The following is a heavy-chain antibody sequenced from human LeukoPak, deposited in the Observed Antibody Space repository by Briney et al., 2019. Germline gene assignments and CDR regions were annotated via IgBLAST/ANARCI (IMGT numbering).Heavy chain of an antibody. CDR3: ARGRPHGNDY. CDR2: IASDGSST. Sequence: GGSLRLSCAASGFTFSSYWMNWVRQAPGKGLVWVSRIASDGSSTTYADSVKGRFSISRDNAKNTLYLQMNSLRAEDTAVYYCARGRPHGNDYWGQGTLVTVSS. CDR1: GFTFSSYW. J-gene: IGHJ4*02. V-gene: IGHV3-74*01. D-gene: IGHD4-23*01.